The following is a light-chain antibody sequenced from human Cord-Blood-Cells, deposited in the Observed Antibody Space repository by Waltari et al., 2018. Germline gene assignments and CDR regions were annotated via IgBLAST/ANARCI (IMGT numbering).Light chain of an antibody. J-gene: IGKJ4*01. V-gene: IGKV3-11*01. CDR1: QSVSSY. Sequence: EIVLTQSPATLSLSPGVRATLSCRASQSVSSYLAWYQQKPGQAPRLLIYDASNRATGIPARFSGSGSGTDFTLTISSLEPEDFAVYYCQQRSNWPPGLTFGGGTKVEIK. CDR3: QQRSNWPPGLT. CDR2: DAS.